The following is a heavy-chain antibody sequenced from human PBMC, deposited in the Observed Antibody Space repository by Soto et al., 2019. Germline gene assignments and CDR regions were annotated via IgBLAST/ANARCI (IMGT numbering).Heavy chain of an antibody. CDR1: GYSFTSYW. D-gene: IGHD3-22*01. CDR2: IDPSDSYT. Sequence: PGESLKISCKGSGYSFTSYWISWVRQIPGKGLEWMGRIDPSDSYTNYSPSFQGHVTISADKSISTAYLQWSSLKASDTAMYYCARHWWGSGYHPDYWGQGTLVTVSS. V-gene: IGHV5-10-1*01. CDR3: ARHWWGSGYHPDY. J-gene: IGHJ4*02.